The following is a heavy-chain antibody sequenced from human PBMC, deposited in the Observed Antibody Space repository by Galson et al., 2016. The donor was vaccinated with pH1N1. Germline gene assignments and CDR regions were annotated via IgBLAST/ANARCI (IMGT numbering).Heavy chain of an antibody. V-gene: IGHV3-9*01. D-gene: IGHD6-13*01. CDR1: GFTFDDYA. J-gene: IGHJ3*01. CDR2: ISWNGGSI. CDR3: AKCFLSSNSWFDAFDV. Sequence: SLRLSCAASGFTFDDYAMHWVRQAPGKGLEWVSGISWNGGSIAYADSVKGRFTISRDNDKNSLYLQMNSLSPEDTALYYCAKCFLSSNSWFDAFDVWGQGTMVTVSS.